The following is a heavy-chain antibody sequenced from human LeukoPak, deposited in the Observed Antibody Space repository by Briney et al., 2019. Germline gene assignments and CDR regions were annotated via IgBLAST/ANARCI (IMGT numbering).Heavy chain of an antibody. J-gene: IGHJ4*02. CDR2: IISGGGTT. CDR3: AKAGGGNWGLYYFDY. CDR1: GFTFRSYA. D-gene: IGHD3-16*01. Sequence: QPGGSLRLSCGASGFTFRSYAMSWVRHAPGKGLGWVSIIISGGGTTYYAESVKGRFTISRDNSKSTLYLQMSSLRAEDTAVYYCAKAGGGNWGLYYFDYWGQGTLVTVSS. V-gene: IGHV3-23*01.